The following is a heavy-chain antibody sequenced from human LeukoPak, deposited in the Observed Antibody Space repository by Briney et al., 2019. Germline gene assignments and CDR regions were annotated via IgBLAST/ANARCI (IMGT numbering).Heavy chain of an antibody. CDR2: INPYNGDT. V-gene: IGHV1-18*01. D-gene: IGHD1-1*01. J-gene: IGHJ4*02. CDR3: ARDNWNEDY. CDR1: GYTFKSYA. Sequence: ASVKVSCKTSGYTFKSYAITWVRQAPGQGLEWMGWINPYNGDTYYEQKFRGRVTVTTEPSMNTAYMDLGSLTSDDTAVYYCARDNWNEDYWGQGTLVTVSS.